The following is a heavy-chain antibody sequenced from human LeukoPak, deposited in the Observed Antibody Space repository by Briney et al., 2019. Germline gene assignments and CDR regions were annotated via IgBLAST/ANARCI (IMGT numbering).Heavy chain of an antibody. CDR2: IKRDGSEK. CDR1: GFTFSSYW. J-gene: IGHJ4*02. CDR3: VRDRGYYDSSGSYYFDY. Sequence: PGGSLRLSCAASGFTFSSYWMSWVRQAPGKGLEWVANIKRDGSEKYYVDSVKGRFTISRDNAKNSLYLQMNSLRAEDTAVYYCVRDRGYYDSSGSYYFDYWGQGTLVTVSS. V-gene: IGHV3-7*01. D-gene: IGHD3-22*01.